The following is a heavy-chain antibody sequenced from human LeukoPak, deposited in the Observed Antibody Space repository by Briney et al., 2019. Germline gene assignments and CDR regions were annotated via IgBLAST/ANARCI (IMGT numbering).Heavy chain of an antibody. Sequence: GGSLRLSCAASGFTFSSYAMHWVRQAPGKGLEWVAVISYDGSNKYYADSVKGRFTISRDNSKNTLYLQMNSLRAEDTAVYYWARDLVPAAEYYYYYGMDVWGKGTTVTVSS. CDR1: GFTFSSYA. D-gene: IGHD6-13*01. CDR2: ISYDGSNK. CDR3: ARDLVPAAEYYYYYGMDV. J-gene: IGHJ6*04. V-gene: IGHV3-30*04.